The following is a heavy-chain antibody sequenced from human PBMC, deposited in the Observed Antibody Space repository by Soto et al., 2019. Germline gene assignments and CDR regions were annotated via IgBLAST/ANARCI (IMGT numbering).Heavy chain of an antibody. J-gene: IGHJ4*02. D-gene: IGHD1-26*01. CDR1: GFSFSTYT. CDR3: AREYGVVGSPSAFGD. CDR2: INGRSNYI. V-gene: IGHV3-21*01. Sequence: EVQLVESGGGLVKPGGCLRVSCAASGFSFSTYTMNWVRQAPGRGLEWVSSINGRSNYIYYADSVKGRFTISTDNAKNCLLLQMNSLGVEDTAVYSCAREYGVVGSPSAFGDWGQGSLVTGSS.